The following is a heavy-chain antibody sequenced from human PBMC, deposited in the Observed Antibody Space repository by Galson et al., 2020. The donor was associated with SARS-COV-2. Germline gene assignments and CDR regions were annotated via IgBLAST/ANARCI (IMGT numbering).Heavy chain of an antibody. V-gene: IGHV4-59*01. CDR1: GGSISSYY. J-gene: IGHJ6*03. CDR3: ARDRPIFGVVNPPYYYYYMDV. Sequence: SETLSLTCTFSGGSISSYYCSWIRQPPGKGLECIGYIYYSGSTNYNLSLKSRVTISVDTSKNQFSLKLSSVTAADTAMYYCARDRPIFGVVNPPYYYYYMDVWGKGTTVTVSS. CDR2: IYYSGST. D-gene: IGHD3-3*01.